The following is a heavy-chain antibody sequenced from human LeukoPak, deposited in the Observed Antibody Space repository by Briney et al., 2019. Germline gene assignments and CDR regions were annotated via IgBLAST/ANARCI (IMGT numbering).Heavy chain of an antibody. Sequence: GSSVKVSCKASGGTFSSYAISWVRQAPGQGLEWMGGIIPIFGTANYAQKFQGRVTITADESTSTACMELSSLRSEDAAVYYCARVYGYDGGYYFDYWGQGTLVTVSS. CDR1: GGTFSSYA. V-gene: IGHV1-69*01. CDR2: IIPIFGTA. CDR3: ARVYGYDGGYYFDY. D-gene: IGHD5-18*01. J-gene: IGHJ4*02.